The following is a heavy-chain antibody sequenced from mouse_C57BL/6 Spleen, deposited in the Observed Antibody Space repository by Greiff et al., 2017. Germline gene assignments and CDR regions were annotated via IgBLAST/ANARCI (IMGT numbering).Heavy chain of an antibody. CDR3: VRHYYGSSYGWFAY. V-gene: IGHV10-1*01. J-gene: IGHJ3*01. CDR2: IRSKSNNYAT. Sequence: EVKLVESGGGLVQPKGSLTLSCAASGFSFNTYAMNWVRQAPGKGLEWVARIRSKSNNYATYYADSVKDRFTISRDDSESMLYLQMNNLKTEDTAMYYCVRHYYGSSYGWFAYWGQGTLVTVSA. CDR1: GFSFNTYA. D-gene: IGHD1-1*01.